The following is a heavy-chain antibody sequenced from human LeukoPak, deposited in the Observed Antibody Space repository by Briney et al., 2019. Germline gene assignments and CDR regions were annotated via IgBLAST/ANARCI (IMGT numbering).Heavy chain of an antibody. CDR3: ARGYYDSSGYPSMGFDY. CDR2: IYHSGST. CDR1: GGSISSSNYY. V-gene: IGHV4-39*07. Sequence: PSETLSLTCTVSGGSISSSNYYWGWIRQPPGKGLEWIGSIYHSGSTYYNPSLKSRVTISVDTSKNQFSLKLSSVTAADTAVYFCARGYYDSSGYPSMGFDYWGQGTLVTVSS. J-gene: IGHJ4*02. D-gene: IGHD3-22*01.